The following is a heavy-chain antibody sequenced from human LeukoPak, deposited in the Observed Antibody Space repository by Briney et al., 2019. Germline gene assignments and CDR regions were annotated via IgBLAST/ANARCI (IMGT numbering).Heavy chain of an antibody. J-gene: IGHJ3*02. CDR1: GDSIRGYY. CDR2: IYYSGST. Sequence: PSETLSLTCTVSGDSIRGYYWSWIRQPPGKGLEWIGYIYYSGSTKYNSSLKSRVTISVDTSKNQFSLKLSSVTAADTAVYYCARDRQATTAYDAFDIWGRGTMVTVSS. D-gene: IGHD4-17*01. CDR3: ARDRQATTAYDAFDI. V-gene: IGHV4-59*01.